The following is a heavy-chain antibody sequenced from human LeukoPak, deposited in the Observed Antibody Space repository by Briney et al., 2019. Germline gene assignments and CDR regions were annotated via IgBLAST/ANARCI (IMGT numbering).Heavy chain of an antibody. CDR2: IKQDGSKK. D-gene: IGHD6-13*01. Sequence: AGSLRRSCTASGFSISSYWMSWVRQVPGKGLEWVGNIKQDGSKKYYLGSVKGRFTISRDNAKNSLYLQMSSLRAEDTALYYCARGTLKAAATDFDYWGQGTLVTVSS. V-gene: IGHV3-7*05. CDR1: GFSISSYW. J-gene: IGHJ4*02. CDR3: ARGTLKAAATDFDY.